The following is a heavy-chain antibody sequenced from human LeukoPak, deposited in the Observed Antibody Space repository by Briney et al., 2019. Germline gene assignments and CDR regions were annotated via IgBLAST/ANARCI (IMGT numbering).Heavy chain of an antibody. Sequence: SETLSLTCTVSGGSISSANYYWSWIRQPPGKGLEWIGSIYHSGSTYYNPSLKSRVTISVDTSKNQFSLKLSSVTAADTAVYYCARTGDSSGYYRNAIDYWGQGTLVTVSS. CDR3: ARTGDSSGYYRNAIDY. J-gene: IGHJ4*02. D-gene: IGHD3-22*01. V-gene: IGHV4-39*07. CDR1: GGSISSANYY. CDR2: IYHSGST.